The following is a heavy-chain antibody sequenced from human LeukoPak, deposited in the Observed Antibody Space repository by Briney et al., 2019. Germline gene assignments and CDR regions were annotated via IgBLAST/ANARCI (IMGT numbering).Heavy chain of an antibody. D-gene: IGHD5-24*01. V-gene: IGHV4-31*03. J-gene: IGHJ4*02. Sequence: SKTLSLTCTVSGGSISSGGYYWSWIRQHPGKGLEWIGYIYYSGSTYYNPSLKSRVTISVDTSKNRFSLKLSSVTAADTAVYYCARRFSRDGYNPSDYWGQGTLVTVSS. CDR2: IYYSGST. CDR3: ARRFSRDGYNPSDY. CDR1: GGSISSGGYY.